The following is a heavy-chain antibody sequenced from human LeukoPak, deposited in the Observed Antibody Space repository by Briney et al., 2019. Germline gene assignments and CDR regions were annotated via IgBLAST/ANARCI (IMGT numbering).Heavy chain of an antibody. D-gene: IGHD2-2*01. J-gene: IGHJ5*02. CDR2: IYQSGST. CDR1: GYSISSGYY. V-gene: IGHV4-38-2*02. Sequence: SETLSLTCTVSGYSISSGYYWGWIRQPPGKGVEWIGSIYQSGSTYYNPSLKSRVTIPVDTSKNQLSLTLSSVTAADTAVYYCARVERYCDSTNCYGWFDPWGQGTLVTVSS. CDR3: ARVERYCDSTNCYGWFDP.